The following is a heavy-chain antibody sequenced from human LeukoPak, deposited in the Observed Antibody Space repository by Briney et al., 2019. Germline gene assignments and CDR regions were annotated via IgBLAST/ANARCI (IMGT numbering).Heavy chain of an antibody. J-gene: IGHJ4*02. CDR3: ASTRPKDAAVDY. Sequence: ASQTLSLTCTVSGGSISSGSYYWSWIRQPAGKGLEWIGRIYTSGSTNYNPSLKSRVTISVDTSKNQFPLKLSSVTAADTAVYYCASTRPKDAAVDYWGQGTLVTVSS. V-gene: IGHV4-61*02. CDR2: IYTSGST. CDR1: GGSISSGSYY. D-gene: IGHD2-15*01.